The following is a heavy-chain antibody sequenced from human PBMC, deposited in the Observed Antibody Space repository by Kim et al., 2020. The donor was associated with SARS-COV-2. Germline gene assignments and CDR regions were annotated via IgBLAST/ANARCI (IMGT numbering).Heavy chain of an antibody. J-gene: IGHJ3*02. Sequence: DSVRGRFTIPRDIAKNMLYLQMNSLTAEDTAVYYCTRDARLTIVSPGAFDIWGRGTMVTVSS. V-gene: IGHV3-74*01. D-gene: IGHD3-10*01. CDR3: TRDARLTIVSPGAFDI.